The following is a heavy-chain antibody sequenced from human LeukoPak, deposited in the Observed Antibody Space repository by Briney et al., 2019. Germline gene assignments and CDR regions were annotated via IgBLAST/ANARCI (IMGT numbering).Heavy chain of an antibody. CDR3: ARPDEDRGYSYGYNY. CDR2: IIPIFGTA. J-gene: IGHJ4*02. D-gene: IGHD5-18*01. CDR1: GGTFSSYA. V-gene: IGHV1-69*13. Sequence: GASVKVSCKASGGTFSSYAISWVRQAPGQGLEWMGGIIPIFGTANYAQKFQGRVTITADESTSTAYMELSSLRSEDTAVYYCARPDEDRGYSYGYNYWGQGTLVTVS.